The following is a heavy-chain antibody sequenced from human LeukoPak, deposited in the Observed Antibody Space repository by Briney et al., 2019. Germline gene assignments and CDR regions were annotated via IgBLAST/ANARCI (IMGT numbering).Heavy chain of an antibody. CDR2: ISSSSSYI. V-gene: IGHV3-21*01. J-gene: IGHJ5*02. D-gene: IGHD3-9*01. Sequence: GGPLRLSCAASGFTFSSYSMNWVRQAPGKGLEWVSSISSSSSYIYYADSVKGRFTISRDNAKNSLYLQMNSLRAEDTAVYYCARDRYFDWLGEWFDPWGQGTLVTVSS. CDR3: ARDRYFDWLGEWFDP. CDR1: GFTFSSYS.